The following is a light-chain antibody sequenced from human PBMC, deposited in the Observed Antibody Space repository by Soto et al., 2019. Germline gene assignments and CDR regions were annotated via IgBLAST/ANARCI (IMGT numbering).Light chain of an antibody. CDR2: AAS. CDR3: QQYNSYSWT. CDR1: QSISSW. V-gene: IGKV1-5*01. Sequence: DIQMTQSPSTLSASVGDRVTITCRASQSISSWLAWYQQKPGKAPRLLIYAASSLKSGVPSRFSGSGSGTEFTLTISSLQTDDFATYYCQQYNSYSWTFGQGPKVHI. J-gene: IGKJ1*01.